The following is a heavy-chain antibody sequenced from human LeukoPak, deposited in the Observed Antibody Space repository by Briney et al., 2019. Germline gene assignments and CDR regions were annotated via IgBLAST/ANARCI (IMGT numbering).Heavy chain of an antibody. CDR1: GGSISGYY. CDR2: IFYRGST. Sequence: SETLSLTCTVSGGSISGYYWTWIRQPPGKRLEWIGYIFYRGSTNYNPSLKSRVAISEDTSKNQFSLNLSSVTAADTAVYYCARGGYYGSGSDDAFDIWGQGTMVTVSS. CDR3: ARGGYYGSGSDDAFDI. D-gene: IGHD3-10*01. J-gene: IGHJ3*02. V-gene: IGHV4-59*01.